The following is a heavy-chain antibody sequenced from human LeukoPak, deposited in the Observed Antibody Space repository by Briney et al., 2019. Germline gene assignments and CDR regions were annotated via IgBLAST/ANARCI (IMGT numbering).Heavy chain of an antibody. CDR3: ARGGGAGIAVAATSGAFDI. CDR2: INPSGGST. V-gene: IGHV1-46*01. Sequence: GASVKVSCKASGYTFTNYYMHWVRQAPGQGLERMGIINPSGGSTSYAQKFQGRVTMTRDTSTSTVYMELSSLRSEDTAVYYCARGGGAGIAVAATSGAFDIWGQGTMVTVSS. J-gene: IGHJ3*02. CDR1: GYTFTNYY. D-gene: IGHD6-19*01.